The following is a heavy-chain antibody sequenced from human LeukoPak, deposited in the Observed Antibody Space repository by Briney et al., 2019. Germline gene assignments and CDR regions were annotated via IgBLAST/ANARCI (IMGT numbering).Heavy chain of an antibody. CDR1: GYSISSGYY. Sequence: PSETLSLTCTVSGYSISSGYYWGWIRQPPGKGLEWIGTIYHSGSTYYNPSLKSRVTISVDTSKSQFSLKLSSVTAADTAVYYCARDQGGWYYDSSGYPYFDYWGQGTLVTVSS. J-gene: IGHJ4*02. V-gene: IGHV4-38-2*02. CDR2: IYHSGST. D-gene: IGHD3-22*01. CDR3: ARDQGGWYYDSSGYPYFDY.